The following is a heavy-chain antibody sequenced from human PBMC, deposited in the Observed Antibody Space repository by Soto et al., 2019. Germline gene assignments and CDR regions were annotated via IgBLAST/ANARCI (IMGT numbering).Heavy chain of an antibody. V-gene: IGHV3-23*01. CDR1: GFTFSSYA. D-gene: IGHD3-3*01. CDR2: ISGSGGST. Sequence: PGGSLRLSCAASGFTFSSYAMSWVRQAPGKGLEWVSAISGSGGSTYYADSVKGRFTISRDNAKNSLYLQMNSLRAEVTAVYYCARDQEQAYDFWSGLRYYYGMDVWGQGTTVTVSS. CDR3: ARDQEQAYDFWSGLRYYYGMDV. J-gene: IGHJ6*02.